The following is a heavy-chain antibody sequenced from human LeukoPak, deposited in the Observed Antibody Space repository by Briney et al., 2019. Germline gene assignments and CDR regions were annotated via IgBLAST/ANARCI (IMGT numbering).Heavy chain of an antibody. J-gene: IGHJ4*02. CDR3: ARSWFGELLFPFDY. V-gene: IGHV4-38-2*02. CDR1: GYSISSGYY. CDR2: IYHSGST. Sequence: SETLSLTCTVSGYSISSGYYWGWIRQPPGKGLEWIGSIYHSGSTYYNPSLKSRVTISVDTSKNQFSLKLSSVTAADTAVYYCARSWFGELLFPFDYWGQGTLVTVSS. D-gene: IGHD3-10*01.